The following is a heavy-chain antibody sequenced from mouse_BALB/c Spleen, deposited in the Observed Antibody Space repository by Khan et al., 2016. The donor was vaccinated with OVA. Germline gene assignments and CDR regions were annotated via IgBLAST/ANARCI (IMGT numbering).Heavy chain of an antibody. CDR2: ISNSGST. D-gene: IGHD1-2*01. J-gene: IGHJ2*01. CDR3: ARTARIKY. V-gene: IGHV3-2*02. CDR1: GYSITSGYG. Sequence: EVKLLESGPGLVKPCQSLSLTCTVTGYSITSGYGWNWIRQFPGNKLEWMGYISNSGSTNYNPSLKSRITITRDKSKNQFFLQLNSVTTEDTATYYCARTARIKYWGQGTTLTVSS.